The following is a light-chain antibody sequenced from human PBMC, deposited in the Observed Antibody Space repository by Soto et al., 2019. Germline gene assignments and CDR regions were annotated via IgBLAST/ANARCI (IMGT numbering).Light chain of an antibody. CDR3: AAWDGSLNGWV. CDR2: SND. J-gene: IGLJ2*01. V-gene: IGLV1-44*01. Sequence: QPVLTQAPSASGTPGQRVTISCSGSSSNIGSNTVSWYQQVPGTAPKLLIYSNDQRPSGVPDRFSGSKSGTSASQAIGGLQSEDEADYYCAAWDGSLNGWVFGGGTKLTVL. CDR1: SSNIGSNT.